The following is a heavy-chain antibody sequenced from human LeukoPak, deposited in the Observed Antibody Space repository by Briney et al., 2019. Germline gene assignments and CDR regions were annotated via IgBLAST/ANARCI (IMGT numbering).Heavy chain of an antibody. CDR2: IHSDGTYK. V-gene: IGHV3-30*02. Sequence: GGSLRLSCAASGFTFNSYGMHWVRQAPGKGLEWVAFIHSDGTYKYYADSVKGRFTISRDNSRNTLYLQMNSLRAEDTAVFYCAKEHSGSYAYFDFWGQGTLVTVSS. CDR3: AKEHSGSYAYFDF. CDR1: GFTFNSYG. J-gene: IGHJ4*02. D-gene: IGHD1-26*01.